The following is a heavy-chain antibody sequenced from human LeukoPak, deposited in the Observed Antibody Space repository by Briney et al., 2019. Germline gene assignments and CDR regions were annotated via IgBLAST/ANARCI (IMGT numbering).Heavy chain of an antibody. V-gene: IGHV1-8*01. CDR3: ARGSRTYDFWSGYYNPYYYYYGMDV. Sequence: GASVKVSCKASGYTFTSCDINWVRQATGQGLEWMGWMNPNSGNTGYAQKFQGRVTMTRNTSISTAYMELSSLRSEDTAVYYCARGSRTYDFWSGYYNPYYYYYGMDVWGQGTTVTVSS. CDR2: MNPNSGNT. J-gene: IGHJ6*02. CDR1: GYTFTSCD. D-gene: IGHD3-3*01.